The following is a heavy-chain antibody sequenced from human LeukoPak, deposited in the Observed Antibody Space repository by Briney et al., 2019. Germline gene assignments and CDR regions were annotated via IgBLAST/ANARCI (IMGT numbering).Heavy chain of an antibody. CDR2: INHSGST. CDR3: ASVRVRTYYYGMDV. D-gene: IGHD3-10*01. Sequence: SETLSLTCAVYGGSFSGYYWSWVRQPPGKGLEWIGEINHSGSTNYNPSLKSRVTISVDTSKNQFSLKLSSVTAADTAVYYCASVRVRTYYYGMDVWGQGTTVTVSS. V-gene: IGHV4-34*01. CDR1: GGSFSGYY. J-gene: IGHJ6*02.